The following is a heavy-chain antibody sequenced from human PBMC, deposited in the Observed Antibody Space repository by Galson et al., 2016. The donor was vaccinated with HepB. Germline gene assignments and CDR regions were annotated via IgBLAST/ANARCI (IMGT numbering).Heavy chain of an antibody. V-gene: IGHV3-23*01. CDR1: GFTFTNYV. J-gene: IGHJ6*03. Sequence: SLRLSCAASGFTFTNYVMSWVRQAPGKGLESVSVISGTGSTTYYADSVKGRFTISRDNSKNTLYLQLNSLRAGDTAVYYCAKGGEPYYYYYMDVWGRGTTVTVSS. CDR2: ISGTGSTT. CDR3: AKGGEPYYYYYMDV. D-gene: IGHD1-26*01.